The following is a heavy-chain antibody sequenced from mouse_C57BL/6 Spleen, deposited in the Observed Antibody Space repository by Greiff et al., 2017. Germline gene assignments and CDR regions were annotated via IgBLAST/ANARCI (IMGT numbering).Heavy chain of an antibody. CDR1: GFTFSSYA. J-gene: IGHJ2*01. CDR3: AWYYNYGFDY. Sequence: EVKLMESGGGLVKPGGSLKLSCAASGFTFSSYAMSWVRQTPGKRLEWVATISDGGSYTYYTDNVKGRFTISRDNAKNNLYLQMSHLKSEDTAMYYCAWYYNYGFDYWGQGTTLTVSS. V-gene: IGHV5-4*03. D-gene: IGHD2-12*01. CDR2: ISDGGSYT.